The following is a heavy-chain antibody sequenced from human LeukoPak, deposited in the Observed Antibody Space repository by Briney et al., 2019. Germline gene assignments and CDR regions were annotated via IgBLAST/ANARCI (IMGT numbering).Heavy chain of an antibody. CDR3: ARESGDYGDPDAFDI. CDR1: GGSISSSSYY. CDR2: IYYSGST. D-gene: IGHD4-17*01. V-gene: IGHV4-39*07. J-gene: IGHJ3*02. Sequence: SETLSLTCTVSGGSISSSSYYWGWIRQPPGKGLEWIGSIYYSGSTYYNPSLKSRVTISVDTSKNQFSLKLSSVTAADTAVYYCARESGDYGDPDAFDIWGQGTMVTVSS.